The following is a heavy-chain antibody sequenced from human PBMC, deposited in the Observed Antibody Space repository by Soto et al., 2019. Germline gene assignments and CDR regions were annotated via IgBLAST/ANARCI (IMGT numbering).Heavy chain of an antibody. V-gene: IGHV6-1*01. Sequence: PSQTLSLTCAISGDSVSSKSAGWNWIRQSPSRGLEWLGRTYYRSKWYNEYAVSVKGRITINPDTSKNQFSLQLNSVTPEDTALYYCARAGQWLFDYWGQGTPVTVSS. D-gene: IGHD6-19*01. J-gene: IGHJ4*02. CDR2: TYYRSKWYN. CDR3: ARAGQWLFDY. CDR1: GDSVSSKSAG.